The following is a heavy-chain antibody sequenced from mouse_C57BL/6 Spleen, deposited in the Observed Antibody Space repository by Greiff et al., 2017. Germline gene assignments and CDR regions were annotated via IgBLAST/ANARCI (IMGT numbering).Heavy chain of an antibody. V-gene: IGHV5-16*01. CDR3: ARGDYYGSSSFDY. CDR2: INYDGSST. J-gene: IGHJ2*01. Sequence: EVQVVESEGGLVQPGSSMKLSCTASGFTFSDYYMAWVRQVPEKGLEWVANINYDGSSTYYLDSLKSRFIISRDNAKNILYLQMSSLKSEDTATYYCARGDYYGSSSFDYWGQGTTLTVSS. CDR1: GFTFSDYY. D-gene: IGHD1-1*01.